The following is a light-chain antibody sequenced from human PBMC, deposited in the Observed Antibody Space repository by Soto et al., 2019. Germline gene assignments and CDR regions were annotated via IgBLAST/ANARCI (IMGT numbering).Light chain of an antibody. CDR2: LNSDGSH. V-gene: IGLV4-69*01. Sequence: QSVLTQSPSASASLGASVKLTCTLSSGHSSYAIAWHQQQPEKGPRYLMKLNSDGSHSKGDGIPDRFSGSSSGAERYLTSSSLQSEDEADYYWQTWGTGIVVFGGGTKVTVL. J-gene: IGLJ2*01. CDR3: QTWGTGIVV. CDR1: SGHSSYA.